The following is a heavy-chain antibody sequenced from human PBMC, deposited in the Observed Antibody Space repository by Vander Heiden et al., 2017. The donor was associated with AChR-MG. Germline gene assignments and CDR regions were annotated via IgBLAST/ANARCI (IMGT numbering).Heavy chain of an antibody. V-gene: IGHV1-69*04. CDR3: ARDFPPLTHPYCYYGMDV. J-gene: IGHJ6*04. CDR1: GDTFRNYA. CDR2: IIPMLGIT. Sequence: QVHLVQSGAEVKKPGSSVKVSCKASGDTFRNYAITWVRQAPGQGLEWMGRIIPMLGITNETQKCQGRVTITADKSTTTAYMELSSLTSEDTAVYYCARDFPPLTHPYCYYGMDVWGKGTTVTVSS.